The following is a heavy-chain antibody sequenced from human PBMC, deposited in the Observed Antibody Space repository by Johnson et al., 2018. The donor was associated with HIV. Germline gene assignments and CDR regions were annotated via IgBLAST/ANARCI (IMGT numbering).Heavy chain of an antibody. Sequence: QVQLVESGGGVVQPGGSLRLSCAASGFTVSSNYMSWIRQAPGKGLEWVSYISSSGSTIYYADSVKGRFTISRDNAKNSLYLQMNSLRAEDTAVYYCARGDGATGYHDAFDIWCQGTMVTVSS. CDR2: ISSSGSTI. CDR3: ARGDGATGYHDAFDI. D-gene: IGHD1-26*01. CDR1: GFTVSSNY. J-gene: IGHJ3*02. V-gene: IGHV3-11*04.